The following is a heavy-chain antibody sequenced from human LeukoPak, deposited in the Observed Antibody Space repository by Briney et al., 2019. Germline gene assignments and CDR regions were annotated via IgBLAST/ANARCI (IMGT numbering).Heavy chain of an antibody. CDR3: ARDLRRLGYCSGGSCYSPYYFDY. J-gene: IGHJ4*02. CDR2: INHSGST. D-gene: IGHD2-15*01. Sequence: SETLSLTCAVYGGSFSGYYWSWIRQPPGKGLEWLGEINHSGSTNYNPSLKSRVTISVDTSKNQFSLKLSSVTAADTAVYYCARDLRRLGYCSGGSCYSPYYFDYWGQGTLVTVSS. CDR1: GGSFSGYY. V-gene: IGHV4-34*01.